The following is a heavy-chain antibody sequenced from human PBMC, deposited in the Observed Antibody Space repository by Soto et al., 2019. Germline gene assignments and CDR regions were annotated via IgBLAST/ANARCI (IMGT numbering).Heavy chain of an antibody. CDR3: ARDRIRIAASGTVSILHGMDV. CDR1: GFTFRSYV. V-gene: IGHV3-33*01. J-gene: IGHJ6*02. Sequence: QVQLVESVGGVVHPGRSLRLSCAASGFTFRSYVRHWVRQAPGKGLEWVAVIWYDGSNKYYADSVKGRFTISRDNSKNTLYLQRNRLRAEDLDGYYCARDRIRIAASGTVSILHGMDVWVQGTTVTVSS. D-gene: IGHD6-13*01. CDR2: IWYDGSNK.